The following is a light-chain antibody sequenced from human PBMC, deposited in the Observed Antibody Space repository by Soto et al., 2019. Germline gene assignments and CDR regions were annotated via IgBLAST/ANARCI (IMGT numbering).Light chain of an antibody. Sequence: QSALTQPPSASGSPGQSVTTSCTGTSSDVGAYNYVSWYQQHAGKAPKLVIYEVTKRPSGVPDRFSGSKSANTASLTVSGLQAEDEADYYCSSFASSNTGVFGGGTKLTVL. CDR1: SSDVGAYNY. V-gene: IGLV2-8*01. CDR3: SSFASSNTGV. CDR2: EVT. J-gene: IGLJ3*02.